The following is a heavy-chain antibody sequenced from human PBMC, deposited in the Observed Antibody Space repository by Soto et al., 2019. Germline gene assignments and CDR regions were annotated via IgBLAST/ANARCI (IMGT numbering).Heavy chain of an antibody. V-gene: IGHV1-2*02. Sequence: ASVKVSCKASGYTFVAHYVFWVRQAPGHGLEWMGWINPKTGDTNYAQNFQGRVTLTRDTSISTAYMELSRLTSDDTALYYCARQLAYCGGDCYTEPIDYWGQGTPVTVSS. CDR2: INPKTGDT. CDR1: GYTFVAHY. D-gene: IGHD2-21*02. CDR3: ARQLAYCGGDCYTEPIDY. J-gene: IGHJ4*02.